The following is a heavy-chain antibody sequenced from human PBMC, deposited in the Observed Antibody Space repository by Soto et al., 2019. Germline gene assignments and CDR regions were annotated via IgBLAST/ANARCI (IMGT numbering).Heavy chain of an antibody. CDR1: GYTFSDSA. Sequence: EVQLVESGGGLVQPGGSLKLSCVASGYTFSDSAMHWVRQASGKGLEWVGRIRSKANNYATVYAASVKGRFTISRDDSKNTAYLQMNSLKTEDTAVYYCASLWSAREPNFDSWGQGTLVSVSS. J-gene: IGHJ4*02. V-gene: IGHV3-73*02. D-gene: IGHD1-26*01. CDR3: ASLWSAREPNFDS. CDR2: IRSKANNYAT.